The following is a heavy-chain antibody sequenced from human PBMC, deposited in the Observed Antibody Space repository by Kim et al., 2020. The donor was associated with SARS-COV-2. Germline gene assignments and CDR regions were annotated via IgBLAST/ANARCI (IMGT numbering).Heavy chain of an antibody. CDR3: AKDQGDYVWGSYPPIGAFDI. J-gene: IGHJ3*02. V-gene: IGHV3-33*06. D-gene: IGHD3-16*02. CDR2: IWYDGSNK. Sequence: GGSLRLSCAASGFTFSSYGMHWVRQAPGKGLEWVAVIWYDGSNKYYADSVKGRFTISRDNSKNTLYLQMNSLRAEDTAVYYCAKDQGDYVWGSYPPIGAFDIWGQGTMVTVSS. CDR1: GFTFSSYG.